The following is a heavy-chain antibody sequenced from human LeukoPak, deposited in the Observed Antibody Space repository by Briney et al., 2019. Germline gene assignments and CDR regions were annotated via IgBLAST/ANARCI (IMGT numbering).Heavy chain of an antibody. J-gene: IGHJ4*02. Sequence: SSVKVSCKASGGTFSSYTISWVRQAPGQGLEWMGRIIPILGIANYAQKLQGRVTITADKSTSTAYMELSSLRSEDTAVYYCARGEPLTVQPDYWGQGTLVTVSS. CDR3: ARGEPLTVQPDY. CDR2: IIPILGIA. D-gene: IGHD1-14*01. CDR1: GGTFSSYT. V-gene: IGHV1-69*02.